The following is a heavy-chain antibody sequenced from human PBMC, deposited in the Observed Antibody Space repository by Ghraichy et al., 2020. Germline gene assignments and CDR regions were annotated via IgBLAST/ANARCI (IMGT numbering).Heavy chain of an antibody. CDR1: GSTFSSYA. D-gene: IGHD2-21*02. CDR2: ISGSGGRT. V-gene: IGHV3-23*01. Sequence: GGSLRLSCAASGSTFSSYAMTWVRQAPGKGLEWVSAISGSGGRTFYADSVKGRFTISRDNSKNTVYLQLNSLRAEDTALYYCAKDPMAYCGGDCFSRWGQGTLVTVSS. CDR3: AKDPMAYCGGDCFSR. J-gene: IGHJ4*02.